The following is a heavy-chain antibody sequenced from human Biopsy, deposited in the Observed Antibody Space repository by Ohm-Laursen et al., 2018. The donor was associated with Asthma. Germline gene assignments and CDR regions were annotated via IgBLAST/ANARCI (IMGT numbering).Heavy chain of an antibody. V-gene: IGHV1-24*01. CDR3: ASDFPKDYVRYNFQF. J-gene: IGHJ4*02. Sequence: ASVKVSCKISGYSLADLSMHWVRQAPGQGLEWMGGHDHEEGGTVNARRFQGRVTMTEDTSTDTAYMELSSPSSDDTAVYYCASDFPKDYVRYNFQFWGQGTLVTVSS. D-gene: IGHD4-17*01. CDR2: HDHEEGGT. CDR1: GYSLADLS.